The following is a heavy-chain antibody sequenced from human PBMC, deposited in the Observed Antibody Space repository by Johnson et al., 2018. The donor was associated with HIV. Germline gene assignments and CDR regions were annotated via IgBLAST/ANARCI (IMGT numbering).Heavy chain of an antibody. D-gene: IGHD1-26*01. Sequence: QVQLVESGGGLVKPGGSLRLSCAASGFTFSDYYMSWIRQAPGKGLEWVAVIWSDGNNRYYADSVKGRFTISRDNPKNTLYLQMSSLRAEDTAVYYCAKGDGIVGGSDAFDIWGQGTMVTVSS. CDR1: GFTFSDYY. CDR2: IWSDGNNR. CDR3: AKGDGIVGGSDAFDI. J-gene: IGHJ3*02. V-gene: IGHV3-33*06.